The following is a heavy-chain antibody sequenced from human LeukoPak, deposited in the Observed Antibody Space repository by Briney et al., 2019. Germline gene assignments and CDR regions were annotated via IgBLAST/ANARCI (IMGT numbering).Heavy chain of an antibody. D-gene: IGHD2-21*02. CDR3: ARRRDCGGDCYSLRELDAFDI. J-gene: IGHJ3*02. Sequence: SVKVSCKASGGTFSSYAISWVRQAPGQGLEWMGRIIPILGIANYAQKFQGRVTIAADKSTSTAYMELSSLRSEDTAVYYCARRRDCGGDCYSLRELDAFDIWGQGTMVTVSS. CDR2: IIPILGIA. CDR1: GGTFSSYA. V-gene: IGHV1-69*04.